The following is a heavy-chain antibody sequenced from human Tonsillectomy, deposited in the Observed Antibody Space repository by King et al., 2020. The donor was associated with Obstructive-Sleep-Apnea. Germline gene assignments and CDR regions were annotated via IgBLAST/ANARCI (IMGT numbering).Heavy chain of an antibody. D-gene: IGHD1-26*01. V-gene: IGHV3-13*01. Sequence: VQLVESGGGLVQPGGSLRLSCEASGFTFSKFDMHWARQGAGKGLEWVSGIGIAGDTYYADSVKGRFTISRENAKKSLYLQMNNLRAGDTAIYYCGRVEAGLSGAVDVWGQGTTVTVSS. CDR3: GRVEAGLSGAVDV. CDR1: GFTFSKFD. J-gene: IGHJ6*02. CDR2: IGIAGDT.